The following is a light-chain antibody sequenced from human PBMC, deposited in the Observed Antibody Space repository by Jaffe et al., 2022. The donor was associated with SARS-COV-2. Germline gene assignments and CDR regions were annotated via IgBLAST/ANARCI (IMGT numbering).Light chain of an antibody. Sequence: DIQMTQSPSSLSASVGDRVTITCRAGQSISSYLNWYQQTPGKAPKLLIYAASTLQSGVPSRFSGSGSGTDFTLTISSLQPEDFGTYYCQQTYRTPQTFGQGTRLEIK. V-gene: IGKV1-39*01. CDR2: AAS. CDR3: QQTYRTPQT. J-gene: IGKJ2*01. CDR1: QSISSY.